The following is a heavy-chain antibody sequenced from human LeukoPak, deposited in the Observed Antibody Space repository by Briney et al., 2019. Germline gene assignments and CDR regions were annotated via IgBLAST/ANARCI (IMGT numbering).Heavy chain of an antibody. J-gene: IGHJ1*01. V-gene: IGHV3-53*01. CDR3: VREREGSNSEH. CDR2: IYSDGNT. Sequence: PGGSLRLACAAPGFTVSNNRLSWVRQAPGMGLEWVSTIYSDGNTYYPDSVKGRFTISRDGSKNTLYLQLNSLRTEGTAIYYCVREREGSNSEHWGQGTLVTVSS. D-gene: IGHD1-26*01. CDR1: GFTVSNNR.